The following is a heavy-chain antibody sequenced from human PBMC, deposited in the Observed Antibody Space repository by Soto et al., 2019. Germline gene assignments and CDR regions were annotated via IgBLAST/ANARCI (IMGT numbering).Heavy chain of an antibody. CDR2: IYTSGST. J-gene: IGHJ4*02. D-gene: IGHD3-9*01. CDR3: ARDLYDILTGYYHGYYFDY. Sequence: SSETLSLTCTVSGGSISSYYWSWIRQPAGKGLEWIGRIYTSGSTNYNPSLKSRVTMSVDTSKNQFSLKLSSVTAADTAVYYCARDLYDILTGYYHGYYFDYWGQGTLVTVSS. V-gene: IGHV4-4*07. CDR1: GGSISSYY.